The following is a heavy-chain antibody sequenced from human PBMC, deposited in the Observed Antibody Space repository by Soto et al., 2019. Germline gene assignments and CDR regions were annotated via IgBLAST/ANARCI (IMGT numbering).Heavy chain of an antibody. V-gene: IGHV3-48*02. Sequence: EVQLVESGGGLVQPGGSLRLSCAASGFTFSSYSMNWVRQAPGKGLEWVSYISSSSSTIYYADPVKGRFTISRDNAKNSLYLQMNSLRDEDTAVYYCARDEAAAGAFGPYYYYGMDVWGQGTTVTVSS. CDR3: ARDEAAAGAFGPYYYYGMDV. D-gene: IGHD6-13*01. J-gene: IGHJ6*02. CDR2: ISSSSSTI. CDR1: GFTFSSYS.